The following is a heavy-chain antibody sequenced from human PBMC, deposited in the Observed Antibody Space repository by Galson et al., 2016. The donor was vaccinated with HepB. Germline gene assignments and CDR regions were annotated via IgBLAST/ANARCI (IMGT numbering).Heavy chain of an antibody. CDR2: ISAYNGNT. CDR3: ARVSLTTYFYESSGYYGFDY. V-gene: IGHV1-18*01. J-gene: IGHJ4*02. D-gene: IGHD3-22*01. Sequence: SVKVSCKASGYTFSSYGVSWVRQAPGQGLEWMGWISAYNGNTKSAQNLQGRVTMTTDTSTNTAFMELRSLTSDDTAVYFCARVSLTTYFYESSGYYGFDYGGQGTLVTVSS. CDR1: GYTFSSYG.